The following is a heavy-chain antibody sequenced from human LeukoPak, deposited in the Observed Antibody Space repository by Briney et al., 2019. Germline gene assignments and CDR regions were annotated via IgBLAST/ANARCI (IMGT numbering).Heavy chain of an antibody. CDR2: ISGSGGST. J-gene: IGHJ4*02. CDR3: AKARFGELNIDY. V-gene: IGHV3-23*01. D-gene: IGHD3-10*01. Sequence: PGGSLRLSCAASGFTVSSNYMSWVRQAPGKGLEWVSAISGSGGSTYYADSVKGRFTISRDNSKNTLYLQMNSLRAEDTAVYYCAKARFGELNIDYWGQGTLVTVSS. CDR1: GFTVSSNY.